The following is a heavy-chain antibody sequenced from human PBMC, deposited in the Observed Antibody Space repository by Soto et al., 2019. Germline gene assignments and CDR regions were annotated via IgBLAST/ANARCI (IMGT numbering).Heavy chain of an antibody. Sequence: GGSLRLSCAASGFTFSSYAMSLARQAPGKGLECVSAIRVSCGSTYYADSVKGRFTISRDNSENTLYLQMNSLRAEDTAVYYCEKGYSYGTDYWGQGTLVTVSS. CDR3: EKGYSYGTDY. V-gene: IGHV3-23*01. CDR2: IRVSCGST. J-gene: IGHJ4*02. CDR1: GFTFSSYA. D-gene: IGHD5-18*01.